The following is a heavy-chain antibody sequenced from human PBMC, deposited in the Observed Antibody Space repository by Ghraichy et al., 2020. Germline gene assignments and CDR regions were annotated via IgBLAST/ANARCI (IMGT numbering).Heavy chain of an antibody. CDR2: INHSGST. V-gene: IGHV4-34*01. J-gene: IGHJ5*02. CDR1: GGSFSGYY. Sequence: SETLSLTCAVYGGSFSGYYWSWIRQPPGKGLEWIGEINHSGSTNYNPSLKSRVTISVDTSKNQFSLKLSSVTAADTAVYYCARGPIAARSRGFEPWGQGTLVTVSS. D-gene: IGHD6-6*01. CDR3: ARGPIAARSRGFEP.